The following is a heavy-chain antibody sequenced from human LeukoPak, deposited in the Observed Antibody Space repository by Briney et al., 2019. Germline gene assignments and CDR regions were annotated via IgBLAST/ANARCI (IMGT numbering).Heavy chain of an antibody. Sequence: PGGSLRLSCAVSGLTFSDYSMTWVRQAPGKGLFWVSGISAGGGSTYYADSVKGRFTISRDNSRNTLYLQMNSLSADDTAVYYCAKDAAGPEYWGQGTLVTVSS. CDR1: GLTFSDYS. V-gene: IGHV3-23*01. CDR2: ISAGGGST. D-gene: IGHD6-13*01. CDR3: AKDAAGPEY. J-gene: IGHJ4*02.